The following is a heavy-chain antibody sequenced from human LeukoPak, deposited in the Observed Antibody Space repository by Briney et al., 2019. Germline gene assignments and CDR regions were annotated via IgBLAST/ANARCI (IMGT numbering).Heavy chain of an antibody. J-gene: IGHJ4*02. CDR3: ARALVVAARTYFFDY. Sequence: GASVKVSCKASGYTFTIYDINWVRQATGQGLEWMGWINTNTGNPTYAQGFTGRFVFSLDTSVSTAYLQISSLKAEDTAVYYCARALVVAARTYFFDYWGQGTLVTVSS. CDR1: GYTFTIYD. V-gene: IGHV7-4-1*02. CDR2: INTNTGNP. D-gene: IGHD2-15*01.